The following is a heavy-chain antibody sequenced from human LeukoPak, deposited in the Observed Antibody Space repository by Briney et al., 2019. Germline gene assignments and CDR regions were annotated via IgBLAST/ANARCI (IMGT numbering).Heavy chain of an antibody. D-gene: IGHD3-10*01. CDR2: INWNGGST. Sequence: PGGSLRLSCAASGFTFDDYGMSWVRQAPGKGLEWVSGINWNGGSTGYADSVKGRFTISRDNAKNSLYLQMNSLRAEDTAVYYCARETMVRGVIRSYYYYYMDVWGKGTTVTISS. CDR3: ARETMVRGVIRSYYYYYMDV. CDR1: GFTFDDYG. V-gene: IGHV3-20*04. J-gene: IGHJ6*03.